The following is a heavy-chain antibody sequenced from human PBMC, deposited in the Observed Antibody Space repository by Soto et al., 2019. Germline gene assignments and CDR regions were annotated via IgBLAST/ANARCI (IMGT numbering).Heavy chain of an antibody. CDR1: SWSISVTNVF. CDR3: ARITGRHIDY. D-gene: IGHD1-20*01. J-gene: IGHJ4*02. CDR2: IDYSGTA. V-gene: IGHV4-39*01. Sequence: ETLTLTDTVSSWSISVTNVFWGWSRQPPGKGREGIGNIDYSGTAYFSPSLATRVTFNVDTSKHQFSLTLYSVTAADTAVYCCARITGRHIDYWGQGILVTVSS.